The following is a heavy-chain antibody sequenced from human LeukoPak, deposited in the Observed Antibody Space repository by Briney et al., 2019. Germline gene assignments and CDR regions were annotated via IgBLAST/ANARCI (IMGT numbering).Heavy chain of an antibody. Sequence: PGGSLGLSCAASGFNFDEYGMIWVRQGLGKGLEWVSGINWNGDSTGYADSVKGRFTISRDNAKNSLYLQMNSLRAEDTALYYCARGGRGSWGQGTPVTVSS. CDR2: INWNGDST. CDR1: GFNFDEYG. J-gene: IGHJ4*02. V-gene: IGHV3-20*04. CDR3: ARGGRGS. D-gene: IGHD5-12*01.